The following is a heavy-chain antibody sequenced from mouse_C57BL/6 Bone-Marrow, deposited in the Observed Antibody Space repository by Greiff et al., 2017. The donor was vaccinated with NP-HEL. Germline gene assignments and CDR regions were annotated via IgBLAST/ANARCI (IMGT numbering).Heavy chain of an antibody. D-gene: IGHD1-1*01. J-gene: IGHJ2*01. Sequence: QVQLQHSGAELVRPGTSVKVSCKASGYAFTNYLIEWVKQRPGQGLEWIGVINPGSGGTNYNEKFKGKATLTADKSSSTAYMQLSSLTSEDSAVYFCARGYGSPYWGQGTTLTVSS. CDR2: INPGSGGT. V-gene: IGHV1-54*01. CDR1: GYAFTNYL. CDR3: ARGYGSPY.